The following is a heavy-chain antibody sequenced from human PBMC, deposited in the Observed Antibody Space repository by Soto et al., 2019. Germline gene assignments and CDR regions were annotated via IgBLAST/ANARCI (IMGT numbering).Heavy chain of an antibody. CDR1: GYTFTSYY. CDR3: ARAIYSSGWKSYYGMDV. Sequence: ASVKVSCKASGYTFTSYYMHWVRQAPGQGLEWMGIINPSGGSTSYAQKFQGRVTMTRDTSTSTVYMELSSLRSEDTAVYYCARAIYSSGWKSYYGMDVWGQGTTVTVSS. D-gene: IGHD6-19*01. J-gene: IGHJ6*02. CDR2: INPSGGST. V-gene: IGHV1-46*01.